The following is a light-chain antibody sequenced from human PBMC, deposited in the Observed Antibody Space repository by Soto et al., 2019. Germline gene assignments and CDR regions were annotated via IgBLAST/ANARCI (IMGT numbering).Light chain of an antibody. V-gene: IGLV1-40*01. J-gene: IGLJ1*01. Sequence: QSVLTQPPSVSGAPGQRVTISCTGSSSNIGAGYDVHWYQQLPGTAPKLLIYCNSNRPSGVPDRFSGSKSGTSASLAITGLQAEDEADYYCQSYDSSLSGSYVFGTGTKAPS. CDR3: QSYDSSLSGSYV. CDR1: SSNIGAGYD. CDR2: CNS.